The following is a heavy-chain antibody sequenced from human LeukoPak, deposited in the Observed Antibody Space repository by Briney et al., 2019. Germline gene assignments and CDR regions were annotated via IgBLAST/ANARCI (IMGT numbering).Heavy chain of an antibody. CDR3: ARDGGPFDY. J-gene: IGHJ4*02. CDR2: IKQDGSEK. CDR1: GFTFRSYW. D-gene: IGHD2-15*01. Sequence: GGSLRLSCAASGFTFRSYWMSWVRQAPGKGLDWVANIKQDGSEKYYVDSVKGRFTISRDNAKKSLYLQMNGLRAEDTAVYYCARDGGPFDYWGQGTLVTVSS. V-gene: IGHV3-7*01.